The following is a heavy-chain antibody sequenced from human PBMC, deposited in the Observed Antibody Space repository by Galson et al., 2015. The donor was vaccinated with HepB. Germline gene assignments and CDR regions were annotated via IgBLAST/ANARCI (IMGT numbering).Heavy chain of an antibody. Sequence: CAISGDSVSSNSAAWNWIRQSPSRGLEWLGRIYYRSKWNYDYTVSVKSRITINPDTSRNQFSLQLNSVTPDDTAMYYCARQLAYCIGTSCQIYLDYWGQGTLITVSS. CDR1: GDSVSSNSAA. CDR3: ARQLAYCIGTSCQIYLDY. CDR2: IYYRSKWNY. V-gene: IGHV6-1*01. J-gene: IGHJ4*02. D-gene: IGHD2-2*01.